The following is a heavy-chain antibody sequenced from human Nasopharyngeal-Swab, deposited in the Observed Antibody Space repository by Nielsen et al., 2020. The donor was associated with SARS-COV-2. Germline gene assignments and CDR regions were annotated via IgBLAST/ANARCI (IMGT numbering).Heavy chain of an antibody. V-gene: IGHV3-48*04. Sequence: GESLKISCEASGFTFGSYTMNWVRQAPGKGLEWVSFISSNGSSASYADSVKGRFTITRDNANNSLYLQMNSLRADDTAVYYCVRDGALIQLWLLPHALDIWGQGTLVTVSS. CDR1: GFTFGSYT. J-gene: IGHJ3*02. D-gene: IGHD5-18*01. CDR2: ISSNGSSA. CDR3: VRDGALIQLWLLPHALDI.